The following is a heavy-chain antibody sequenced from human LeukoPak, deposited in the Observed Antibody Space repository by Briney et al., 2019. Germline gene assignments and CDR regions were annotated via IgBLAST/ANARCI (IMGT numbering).Heavy chain of an antibody. Sequence: SETLTLTCTVSGGSMSSSSYYWRWIRQPQAEVVLRDERIYYSGSPYYNPSLQSRVTMSVDPAQHQSSQELSSVTAADTAVYYYASTRAGVGSSLSWDWFDHWGQGTLVTVSS. CDR2: IYYSGSP. CDR3: ASTRAGVGSSLSWDWFDH. V-gene: IGHV4-39*01. J-gene: IGHJ5*02. CDR1: GGSMSSSSYY. D-gene: IGHD6-6*01.